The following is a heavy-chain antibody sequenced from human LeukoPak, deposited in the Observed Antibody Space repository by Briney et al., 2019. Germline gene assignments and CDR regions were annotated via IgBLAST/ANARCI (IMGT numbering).Heavy chain of an antibody. CDR1: GYTFTGYY. CDR3: ARAVAQQLVFDY. D-gene: IGHD6-13*01. Sequence: GASVKVSSKASGYTFTGYYMHWVRQAPGQGLEWMGRINPNSGGTNYAQKFQGRVTLTRDTSISTAYMELSRLRSDETAVYYCARAVAQQLVFDYWGQGTLVTVSS. CDR2: INPNSGGT. J-gene: IGHJ4*02. V-gene: IGHV1-2*06.